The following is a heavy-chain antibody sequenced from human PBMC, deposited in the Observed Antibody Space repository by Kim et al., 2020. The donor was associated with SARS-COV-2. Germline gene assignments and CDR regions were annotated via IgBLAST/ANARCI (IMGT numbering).Heavy chain of an antibody. V-gene: IGHV3-30*18. CDR3: AKDWVWYSSSWYPDY. Sequence: GGSLRLSCAASGFTFSSYGMHWVRQAPGKGLEWVAVISYDGSNKYYADSVKGRFTIPRDNSKNTLYLQMNSLRAEDTAVYYCAKDWVWYSSSWYPDYWGQGTLVTVSS. J-gene: IGHJ4*02. CDR2: ISYDGSNK. D-gene: IGHD6-13*01. CDR1: GFTFSSYG.